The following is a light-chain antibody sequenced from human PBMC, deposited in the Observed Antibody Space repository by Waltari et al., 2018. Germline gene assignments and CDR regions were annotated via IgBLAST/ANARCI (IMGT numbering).Light chain of an antibody. CDR3: QQSHSVPVT. CDR2: DVH. J-gene: IGKJ4*01. Sequence: DIQMTQSPSSLSASVGDRVTITCRASQSISGHLNWYQQKPGKAPKLLIYDVHTLQSGVPSRFSGSASGTDFTLTISSLQPEDFATYYCQQSHSVPVTFGGGTKVEIK. CDR1: QSISGH. V-gene: IGKV1-39*01.